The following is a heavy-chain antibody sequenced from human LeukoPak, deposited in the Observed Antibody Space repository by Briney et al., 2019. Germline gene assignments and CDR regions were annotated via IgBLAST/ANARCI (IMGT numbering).Heavy chain of an antibody. CDR1: GGSISSYY. Sequence: PSETLSLTCTVSGGSISSYYWSWIRQPPGKGLEWIGYIYYSGSTNYNPSLKSRVTISVDTSKNQFSLKLSSVTAADTAVYYCASRITGTHGDWFDPWGQGTLVTVSS. J-gene: IGHJ5*02. D-gene: IGHD1-20*01. CDR2: IYYSGST. V-gene: IGHV4-59*12. CDR3: ASRITGTHGDWFDP.